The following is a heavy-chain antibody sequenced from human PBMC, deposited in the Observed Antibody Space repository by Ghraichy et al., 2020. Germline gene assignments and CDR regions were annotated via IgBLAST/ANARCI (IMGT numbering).Heavy chain of an antibody. Sequence: SQTLSLTCTVSGGSISSGGYYWSRIRQHPGKGPEWIGYIYYRGSTYYNPSLKSRVTISVDTSKNQFPLKLGAATAADTAVYYWARMALGGGNWFDPWGQGTLVTGSS. CDR3: ARMALGGGNWFDP. J-gene: IGHJ5*02. CDR1: GGSISSGGYY. D-gene: IGHD5-24*01. V-gene: IGHV4-31*03. CDR2: IYYRGST.